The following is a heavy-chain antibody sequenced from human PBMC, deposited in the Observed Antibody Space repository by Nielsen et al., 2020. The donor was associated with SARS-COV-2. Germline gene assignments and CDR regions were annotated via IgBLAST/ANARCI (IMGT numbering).Heavy chain of an antibody. CDR3: ARDWNYYDSSGYGTYSAFDI. J-gene: IGHJ3*02. D-gene: IGHD3-22*01. CDR2: INPNSGGT. V-gene: IGHV1-2*04. Sequence: WVRQAPGQGLEWMGWINPNSGGTNYAQKFQGWVTMTRDTSISTAYMELSRLRSDDTAVYYCARDWNYYDSSGYGTYSAFDIWGQGTMVTVSS.